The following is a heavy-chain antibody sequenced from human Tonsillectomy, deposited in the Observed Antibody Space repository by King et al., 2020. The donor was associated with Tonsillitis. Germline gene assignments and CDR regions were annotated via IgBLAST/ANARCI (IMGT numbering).Heavy chain of an antibody. V-gene: IGHV3-7*03. CDR3: ARDMTPYDSNIYYDAFDI. CDR2: IKRDGSQE. D-gene: IGHD3-22*01. J-gene: IGHJ3*02. CDR1: GFSFSTYW. Sequence: VQLVESGGGLVQPGGSLRLSCAASGFSFSTYWMTWVRQAPGKGLEWVANIKRDGSQEYYVDSVKGRFTVSRDNAKKSLYLQMSSLRAEDTAVYYCARDMTPYDSNIYYDAFDIWGQGTMVTVSS.